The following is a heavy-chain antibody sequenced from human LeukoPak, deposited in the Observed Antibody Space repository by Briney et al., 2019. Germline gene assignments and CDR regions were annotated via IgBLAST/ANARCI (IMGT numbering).Heavy chain of an antibody. Sequence: PGGSLRLSCAASGFTFSSYSMNWVRQAPGKGLEWVSSISSSSSYIYYADSVKGRFTISRDNAKNSLYLQMNSLRAEDTAVYYCARELGGKLELRDAFDIWGQGTMVTVSS. J-gene: IGHJ3*02. CDR1: GFTFSSYS. D-gene: IGHD1-7*01. CDR2: ISSSSSYI. CDR3: ARELGGKLELRDAFDI. V-gene: IGHV3-21*01.